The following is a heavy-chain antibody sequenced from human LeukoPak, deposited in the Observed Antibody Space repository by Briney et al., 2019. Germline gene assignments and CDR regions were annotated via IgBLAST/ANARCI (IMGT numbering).Heavy chain of an antibody. CDR2: IYYSGST. Sequence: PSETLSLTCTVSGGSISSSSYYWGWIRQPPGKGLEWIGSIYYSGSTYYNPSLKSRVTISVDTSKNQFSRKLSSVTAADTAVYYCASPAVAGHDYWGQGTLVTVSS. D-gene: IGHD6-19*01. V-gene: IGHV4-39*01. CDR1: GGSISSSSYY. J-gene: IGHJ4*02. CDR3: ASPAVAGHDY.